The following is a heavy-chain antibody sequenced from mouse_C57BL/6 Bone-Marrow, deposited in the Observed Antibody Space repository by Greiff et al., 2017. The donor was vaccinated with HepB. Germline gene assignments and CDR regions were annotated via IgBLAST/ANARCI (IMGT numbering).Heavy chain of an antibody. CDR1: GYTFTDYY. CDR3: ARGGSSYGY. CDR2: INPYNGGT. J-gene: IGHJ2*01. Sequence: EVQLQQSGPVLVKPGASVKMSCKASGYTFTDYYMNWVKQSHGKSLEWIGVINPYNGGTSYNQKFKGKATSTVDKSSSTAYMELNSLTSEDAAVYYCARGGSSYGYWGQGTTLTVSS. D-gene: IGHD1-1*01. V-gene: IGHV1-19*01.